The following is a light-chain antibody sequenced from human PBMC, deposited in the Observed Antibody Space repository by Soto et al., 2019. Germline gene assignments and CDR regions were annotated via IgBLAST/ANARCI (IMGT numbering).Light chain of an antibody. CDR1: QSVSTY. CDR2: DAS. J-gene: IGKJ4*01. V-gene: IGKV3-11*01. CDR3: QQRGKWPLT. Sequence: EIVLTQSPATLSLSPGERATLSCRASQSVSTYLGWYQQKPGQAPRLLIYDASKRATGIPARFSGTGSGTDFTLTISSLEPEDFAFYYSQQRGKWPLTFGGGTKVEIK.